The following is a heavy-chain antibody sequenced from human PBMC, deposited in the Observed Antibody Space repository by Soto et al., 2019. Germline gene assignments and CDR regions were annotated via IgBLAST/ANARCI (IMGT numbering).Heavy chain of an antibody. CDR1: GITIDDYA. J-gene: IGHJ4*02. V-gene: IGHV3-9*01. Sequence: EVQLVESGGGLVQPGRSLRLSCAAPGITIDDYAMHWVRQAPGRGLEWVAGITWNSEIIGYADSVKGRFSISRDNSKKSLYLQMNSLSAEDTALYYCAKAGAFRGTLLAHFDSWGQGSLVAVSS. CDR2: ITWNSEII. CDR3: AKAGAFRGTLLAHFDS. D-gene: IGHD3-10*01.